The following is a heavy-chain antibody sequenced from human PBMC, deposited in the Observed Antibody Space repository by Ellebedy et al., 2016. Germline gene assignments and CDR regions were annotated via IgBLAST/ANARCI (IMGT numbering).Heavy chain of an antibody. D-gene: IGHD3-10*01. V-gene: IGHV1-8*02. CDR1: GYTFTSYG. Sequence: ASVKVSCKASGYTFTSYGINWVRQATGQGLEWMGWMNPNSGNTGYAQKFQGRVTMTRNTSISTAYMELSSLRSEDTAVYYCARKGWFGELGDYWGQGTLVTVSS. J-gene: IGHJ4*02. CDR3: ARKGWFGELGDY. CDR2: MNPNSGNT.